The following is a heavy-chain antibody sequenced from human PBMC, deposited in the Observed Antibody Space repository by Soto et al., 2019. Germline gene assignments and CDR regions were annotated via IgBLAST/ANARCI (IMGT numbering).Heavy chain of an antibody. D-gene: IGHD6-19*01. J-gene: IGHJ6*02. CDR3: ARPIAVDGTRYYGMDV. V-gene: IGHV3-30-3*01. CDR1: GFTFSSYA. CDR2: ISYDGSNK. Sequence: PGGSLRLSCAASGFTFSSYAMHWVRQAPGKGLEWVAVISYDGSNKYYADSVKGRFTISRDNSKNTLYLQMNSLRAEDTAVYYCARPIAVDGTRYYGMDVWGQGTTVTVSS.